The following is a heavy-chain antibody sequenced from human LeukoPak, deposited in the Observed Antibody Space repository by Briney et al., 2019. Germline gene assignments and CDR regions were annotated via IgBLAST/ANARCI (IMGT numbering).Heavy chain of an antibody. J-gene: IGHJ5*02. Sequence: GGSLRLSCAASGFTFRNSWMHWVRQTPGKGLEWVSYISSSGSTIYYADSVKGRFTISRDNAKNSLYLQMNSLRAEDTAVYYCARQVEYSSSWYGDNWFDPWGQGTLVTVSS. CDR2: ISSSGSTI. CDR3: ARQVEYSSSWYGDNWFDP. CDR1: GFTFRNSW. V-gene: IGHV3-11*01. D-gene: IGHD6-13*01.